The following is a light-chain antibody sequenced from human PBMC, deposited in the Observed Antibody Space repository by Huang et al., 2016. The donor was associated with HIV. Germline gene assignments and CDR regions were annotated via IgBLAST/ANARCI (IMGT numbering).Light chain of an antibody. Sequence: DIVMTQSPLSLPVTPGEPASISCRSSQSLLHSNGYNYLDWYLQKPGQSPQLLIYLGSNRVSGVPDRFSGSGSGTDFTLKISRVEAEDVGVYCCMQALQTPRTFGQGTKLEIK. CDR2: LGS. V-gene: IGKV2-28*01. J-gene: IGKJ2*01. CDR1: QSLLHSNGYNY. CDR3: MQALQTPRT.